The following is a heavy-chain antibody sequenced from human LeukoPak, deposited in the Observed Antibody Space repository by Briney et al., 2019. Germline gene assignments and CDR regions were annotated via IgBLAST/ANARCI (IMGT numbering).Heavy chain of an antibody. CDR1: GDSISSSY. CDR3: ARGTGYTSGWGYYYCDY. V-gene: IGHV4-59*01. CDR2: FYYSGST. J-gene: IGHJ4*02. D-gene: IGHD6-19*01. Sequence: SETLSLTCTVSGDSISSSYWSWIRQPPGKGLEWIGYFYYSGSTNYNPFLKSRLTISVDTSKNQISLKLSSVTAADTAVYFCARGTGYTSGWGYYYCDYWGQGTLVTVSS.